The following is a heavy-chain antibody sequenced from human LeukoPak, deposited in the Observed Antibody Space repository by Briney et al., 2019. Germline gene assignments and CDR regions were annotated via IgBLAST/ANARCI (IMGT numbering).Heavy chain of an antibody. D-gene: IGHD4-17*01. Sequence: SETLSVTCTVSGDSISSSSYYWGWIRPPPGNGLVWMWSIYYSGSTYYNPSLKSRVTISVDTSKNQFSLKLSSVTAADTAVYYCARVNGDDYLDYWGQGTQVTVSS. J-gene: IGHJ4*02. CDR2: IYYSGST. V-gene: IGHV4-39*01. CDR1: GDSISSSSYY. CDR3: ARVNGDDYLDY.